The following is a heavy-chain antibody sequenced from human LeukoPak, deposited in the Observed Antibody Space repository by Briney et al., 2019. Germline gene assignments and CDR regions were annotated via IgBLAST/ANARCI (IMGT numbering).Heavy chain of an antibody. CDR1: GFTFSDYY. CDR3: ARGEDCSSTSCSHFDY. Sequence: GGSLRLSCAASGFTFSDYYMSWIRQAPGKGLEWVSYISSSGSTIYYADSVKGRFTISRDNAKNSLYLQMNSLRAEDTAVYYCARGEDCSSTSCSHFDYWGQGTLVTVSS. J-gene: IGHJ4*02. CDR2: ISSSGSTI. V-gene: IGHV3-11*01. D-gene: IGHD2-2*01.